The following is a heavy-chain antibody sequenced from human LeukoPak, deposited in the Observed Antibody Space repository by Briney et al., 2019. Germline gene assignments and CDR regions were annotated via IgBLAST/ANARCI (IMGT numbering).Heavy chain of an antibody. CDR3: ARDGSYYGSGSYYYYYGMDV. Sequence: GGSLRLSCAASGFTFSSYSMNWVRQAPGKGLEWVSSISSSSSTIYYADSVKGRFTISRDNAKNSLYLQMNSLRDEDTAVYYCARDGSYYGSGSYYYYYGMDVWGQGTTVTVSS. D-gene: IGHD3-10*01. CDR2: ISSSSSTI. J-gene: IGHJ6*02. CDR1: GFTFSSYS. V-gene: IGHV3-48*02.